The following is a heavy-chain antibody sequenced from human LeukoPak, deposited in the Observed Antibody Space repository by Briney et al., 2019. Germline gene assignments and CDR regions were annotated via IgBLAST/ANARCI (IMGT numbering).Heavy chain of an antibody. CDR3: AKEPKIGPYCGGDCYFDY. Sequence: GGSLRLSCAASGFTFSSYGMHWVRQAPGKGLEWVAVIWYDGSNKYYADSVKGRFTISRDNSKNTLYLQMNSLRAEDTAVYYCAKEPKIGPYCGGDCYFDYWGQGTLVTVSS. CDR1: GFTFSSYG. J-gene: IGHJ4*02. D-gene: IGHD2-21*02. CDR2: IWYDGSNK. V-gene: IGHV3-33*06.